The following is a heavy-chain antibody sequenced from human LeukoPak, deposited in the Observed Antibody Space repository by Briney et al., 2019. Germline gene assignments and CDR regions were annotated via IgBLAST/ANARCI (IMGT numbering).Heavy chain of an antibody. CDR1: GYTLTELS. CDR2: FDPEDGET. J-gene: IGHJ5*02. V-gene: IGHV1-24*01. D-gene: IGHD3-10*01. Sequence: ASVKVSCKVSGYTLTELSMHWVRQAPGKGLEWMGGFDPEDGETIYAQKFQGRVTMTRNTSISTAYMELSSLRSEDTAVYYCARGRAMVRGVRDRSIWFDPWGQGTLVTVSS. CDR3: ARGRAMVRGVRDRSIWFDP.